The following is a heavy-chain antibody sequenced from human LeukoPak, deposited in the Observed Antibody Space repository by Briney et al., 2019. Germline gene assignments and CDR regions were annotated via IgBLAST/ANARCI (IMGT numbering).Heavy chain of an antibody. Sequence: SETLSLTCTVSGGSISSYYWSWIRQPPGKGLERIGYIYYSGSTNYNPSLKSRVTISVDTSKNQFSLKLSSVTAADTAVYYCARDLGIFFDYWGQGTLVTVSS. D-gene: IGHD7-27*01. CDR3: ARDLGIFFDY. V-gene: IGHV4-59*01. CDR1: GGSISSYY. CDR2: IYYSGST. J-gene: IGHJ4*02.